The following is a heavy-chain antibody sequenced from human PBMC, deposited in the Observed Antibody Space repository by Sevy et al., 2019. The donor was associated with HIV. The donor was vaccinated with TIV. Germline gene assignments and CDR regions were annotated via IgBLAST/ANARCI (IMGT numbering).Heavy chain of an antibody. J-gene: IGHJ4*02. Sequence: SETLSLTCTVSGGSISSSSYYWGWIRQPPGKGLEWIGSIYYSGSTYYNPSLKSRVTISVDTSKNQFSLKLSSVTAADTAVYYCARGYCSGGSCYWPRGYFDYWGQGTLVTVSS. CDR2: IYYSGST. CDR3: ARGYCSGGSCYWPRGYFDY. CDR1: GGSISSSSYY. D-gene: IGHD2-15*01. V-gene: IGHV4-39*01.